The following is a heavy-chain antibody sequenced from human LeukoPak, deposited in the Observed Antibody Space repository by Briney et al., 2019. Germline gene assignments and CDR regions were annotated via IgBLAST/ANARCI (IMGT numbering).Heavy chain of an antibody. D-gene: IGHD2-21*01. CDR1: GFTVSSNY. V-gene: IGHV3-53*01. J-gene: IGHJ4*02. CDR3: AKDPSASPRETQY. CDR2: IYSGGST. Sequence: GGSLRLSCAASGFTVSSNYMSWVRQAPGKGLEWVSVIYSGGSTYYADSVKGRFTISRDNSKNTLFLQMNSLRAEDTAVYYCAKDPSASPRETQYWGQGALVTVSS.